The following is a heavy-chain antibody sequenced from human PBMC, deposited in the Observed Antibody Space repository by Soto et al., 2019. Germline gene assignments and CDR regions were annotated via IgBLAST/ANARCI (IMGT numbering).Heavy chain of an antibody. CDR1: GFSFSNYG. CDR3: AKDSPVGVPLLRDLHD. D-gene: IGHD2-15*01. V-gene: IGHV3-23*01. Sequence: GGSLRLSCAASGFSFSNYGMSWVRQAPGKGLEWVSVISGSGGSTYYADAVKGRFTLSRDNSKNTVYLQMNSLRAEDTAVYYCAKDSPVGVPLLRDLHDWGQGTLVTVSS. CDR2: ISGSGGST. J-gene: IGHJ1*01.